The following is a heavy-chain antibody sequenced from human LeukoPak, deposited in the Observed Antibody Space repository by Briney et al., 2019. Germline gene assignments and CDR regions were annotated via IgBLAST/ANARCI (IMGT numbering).Heavy chain of an antibody. V-gene: IGHV4-30-2*01. Sequence: SQTLSLTCAVSGGSISSGGYSWSWIRHPPGKGLEWIGYIYHSGSTYYNPSLKSRVTISVDRSKNQFSLKLSSVTAADTAVYYCARKDHGMDVWGQGTTVTVSS. CDR1: GGSISSGGYS. CDR3: ARKDHGMDV. CDR2: IYHSGST. J-gene: IGHJ6*02.